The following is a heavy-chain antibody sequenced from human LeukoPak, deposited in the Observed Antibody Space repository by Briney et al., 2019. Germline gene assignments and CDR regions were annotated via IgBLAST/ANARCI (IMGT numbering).Heavy chain of an antibody. CDR1: GGTFSSYA. J-gene: IGHJ4*02. CDR2: IIPIFGTA. V-gene: IGHV1-69*05. D-gene: IGHD3-22*01. Sequence: SVKVSCKASGGTFSSYAISWVRQAPGQGLEWMGRIIPIFGTANYAQKFQGRVTITTDESTSTAYMELSSLRSEDTAVYYCAREEDYDSSGYPFDYWGQGTLVTVSS. CDR3: AREEDYDSSGYPFDY.